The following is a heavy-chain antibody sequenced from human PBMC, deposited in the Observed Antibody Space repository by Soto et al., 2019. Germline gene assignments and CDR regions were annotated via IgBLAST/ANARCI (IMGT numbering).Heavy chain of an antibody. J-gene: IGHJ4*02. CDR1: GFTFSSYA. CDR2: ISGSGGST. Sequence: PGGSLRLSCAASGFTFSSYAMSWVRQAPGKGLEWVSAISGSGGSTYYADSVKGRFTISRDNSKNTLYLQMNSLRAEDTAVYYCAKVLGLRFLEWYPHGAPFDYWGQGTLVTVSS. CDR3: AKVLGLRFLEWYPHGAPFDY. D-gene: IGHD3-3*01. V-gene: IGHV3-23*01.